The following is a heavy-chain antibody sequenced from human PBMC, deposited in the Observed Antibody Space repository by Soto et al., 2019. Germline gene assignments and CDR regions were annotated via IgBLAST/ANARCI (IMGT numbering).Heavy chain of an antibody. Sequence: SVKVSCKASGGTFSSYAISWVRQAPGQGLEWMGGIIPIFGTANYAQKFQGRVTITADESTSTAYMELSSLRSEDTAVYYCARMIPYGDYVFGQLVYWGQGTLVTVSS. CDR3: ARMIPYGDYVFGQLVY. V-gene: IGHV1-69*13. CDR1: GGTFSSYA. CDR2: IIPIFGTA. J-gene: IGHJ4*02. D-gene: IGHD4-17*01.